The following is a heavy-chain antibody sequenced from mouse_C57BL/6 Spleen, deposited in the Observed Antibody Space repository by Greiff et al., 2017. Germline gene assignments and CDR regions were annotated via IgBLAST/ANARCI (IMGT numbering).Heavy chain of an antibody. CDR2: INPNNGGT. D-gene: IGHD1-1*01. Sequence: VQLQQSGPELVKPGASVKISCKASGYTFTDYYMNWVKQSHGKSLEWIGDINPNNGGTSYNQKFKGKATLTVDKSSSTAHMELRSLTSEDSAVYYCAREGEDYGSRGYAMDYWGQGTSVTVSS. CDR1: GYTFTDYY. J-gene: IGHJ4*01. V-gene: IGHV1-26*01. CDR3: AREGEDYGSRGYAMDY.